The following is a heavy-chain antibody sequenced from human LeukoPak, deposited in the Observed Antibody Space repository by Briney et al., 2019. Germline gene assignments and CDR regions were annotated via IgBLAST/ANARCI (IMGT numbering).Heavy chain of an antibody. D-gene: IGHD2-2*01. J-gene: IGHJ4*02. CDR2: IQYDGSNK. CDR1: GFTFSSYG. CDR3: AKGVAVPAFDY. V-gene: IGHV3-30*02. Sequence: GGSLRLSCAASGFTFSSYGMHWVRQAPGKGLEWVTFIQYDGSNKYYADSVKGRFTISRDNSKNTLYLQMNSLRAEDTAVYYCAKGVAVPAFDYWGQGTLVTVSS.